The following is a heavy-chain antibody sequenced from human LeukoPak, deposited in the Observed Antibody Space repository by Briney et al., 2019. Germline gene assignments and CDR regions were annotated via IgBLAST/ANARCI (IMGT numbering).Heavy chain of an antibody. CDR2: IRLNDNRI. D-gene: IGHD5-24*01. J-gene: IGHJ4*02. V-gene: IGHV3-48*01. CDR3: AKEGKDGYNYFSYFDY. Sequence: GGSLRLSCAASGFSVSSYSMNWVRQAPGKGLEWVSYIRLNDNRIKYADSVKGRFTISTDTAKNSVYLQMNSLRAEDTAVYYCAKEGKDGYNYFSYFDYWGQGTLVTVSS. CDR1: GFSVSSYS.